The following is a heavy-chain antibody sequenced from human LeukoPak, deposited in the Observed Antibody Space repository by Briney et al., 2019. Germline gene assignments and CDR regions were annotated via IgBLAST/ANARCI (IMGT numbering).Heavy chain of an antibody. Sequence: SEILSLTCTVSGGSISSYYWSWIRQPPGKGLEWIGYIYYSGSTNYNPSLKSRVTISVDTSKNQFSLKLSSVTAADTAVYYCARHLVPYYDSSGYYDYYGMDVWGQGTTVTVSS. D-gene: IGHD3-22*01. CDR1: GGSISSYY. J-gene: IGHJ6*02. V-gene: IGHV4-59*08. CDR2: IYYSGST. CDR3: ARHLVPYYDSSGYYDYYGMDV.